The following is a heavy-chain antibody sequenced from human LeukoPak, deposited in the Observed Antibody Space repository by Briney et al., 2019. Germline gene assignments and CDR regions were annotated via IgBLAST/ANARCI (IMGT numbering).Heavy chain of an antibody. D-gene: IGHD2-15*01. Sequence: PGGSLRLSCAASGFTVSSNYMSWVRQAPGKGLEWVSVIYSGGSTYYADSVKGRFTISRDNSKNTLYLQMNSLRAEDTAVYYCARYCSGGSCPRRAFDIWGQGTMVTVSS. CDR2: IYSGGST. J-gene: IGHJ3*02. CDR1: GFTVSSNY. CDR3: ARYCSGGSCPRRAFDI. V-gene: IGHV3-53*01.